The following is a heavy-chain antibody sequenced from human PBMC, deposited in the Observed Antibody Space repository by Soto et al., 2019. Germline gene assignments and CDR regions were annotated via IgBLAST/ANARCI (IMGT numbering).Heavy chain of an antibody. CDR3: ARHTKPAAPDYYYYYGMDV. D-gene: IGHD2-2*01. V-gene: IGHV1-69*13. CDR1: GGTFSSYA. Sequence: GASLKVSCKASGGTFSSYAISWVRQAPGQGLEWMGGIIPIFGTANYAQKFQGRVTITADESTSTAYMELSSLRSEDTAVYYCARHTKPAAPDYYYYYGMDVWGQGTTVTVSS. J-gene: IGHJ6*02. CDR2: IIPIFGTA.